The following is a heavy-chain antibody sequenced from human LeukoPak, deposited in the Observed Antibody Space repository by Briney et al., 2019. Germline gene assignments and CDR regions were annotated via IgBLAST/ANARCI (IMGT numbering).Heavy chain of an antibody. CDR1: GFTFSDYY. CDR2: ISSSSSYI. J-gene: IGHJ6*03. D-gene: IGHD2-15*01. CDR3: ARVRCSGGSCPYYYYYYYMDV. Sequence: GGSLRLSCAASGFTFSDYYMSWIRQAPGKGLEWVSYISSSSSYIYYADSVKGRFTISRDNAKNSLYLQMNSLRAEDTAVYYCARVRCSGGSCPYYYYYYYMDVWGKGTTVTVSS. V-gene: IGHV3-11*06.